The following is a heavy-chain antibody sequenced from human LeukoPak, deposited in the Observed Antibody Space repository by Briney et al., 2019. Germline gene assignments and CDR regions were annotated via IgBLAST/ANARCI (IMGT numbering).Heavy chain of an antibody. CDR1: GYSIRNGYN. V-gene: IGHV4-38-2*02. Sequence: PSETLSLTCTVSGYSIRNGYNWGWIRLSPGKGLEWLGSIYQSGSTYDNPSLKSRVSLSIDTSKNQFSLKLTSVTAADTAVYYCAKATGYLLWGQGTLVIVSS. J-gene: IGHJ4*02. CDR2: IYQSGST. CDR3: AKATGYLL. D-gene: IGHD1-14*01.